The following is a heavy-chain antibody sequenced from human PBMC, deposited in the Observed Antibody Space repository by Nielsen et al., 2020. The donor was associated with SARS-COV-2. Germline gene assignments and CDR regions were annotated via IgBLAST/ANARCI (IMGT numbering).Heavy chain of an antibody. V-gene: IGHV3-23*01. Sequence: GESLKISCAASGFTFSSYSMNWVRQAPGKGLEWVSAISGSGGSTYYADSVKGRFTISRDNSKNTLYLQMNSLRAEDTAVYYCAKEVFRAFSGGSFDYWGQGTLVTVSS. J-gene: IGHJ4*02. CDR1: GFTFSSYS. CDR3: AKEVFRAFSGGSFDY. CDR2: ISGSGGST. D-gene: IGHD2-15*01.